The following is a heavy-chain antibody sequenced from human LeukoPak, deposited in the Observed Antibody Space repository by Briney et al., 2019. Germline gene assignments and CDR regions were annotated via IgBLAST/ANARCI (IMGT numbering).Heavy chain of an antibody. CDR1: GNTFTGYY. Sequence: GESLKVSCKTSGNTFTGYYMHWVRQAPGQGLEWMGWINPNSGDTNYAQKFQGRVTMTRDTSISTAYMELSRLRSDDTAVYYCARVPLIAVAGHEGYWGRGTLVTVSS. D-gene: IGHD6-19*01. CDR3: ARVPLIAVAGHEGY. CDR2: INPNSGDT. V-gene: IGHV1-2*02. J-gene: IGHJ4*02.